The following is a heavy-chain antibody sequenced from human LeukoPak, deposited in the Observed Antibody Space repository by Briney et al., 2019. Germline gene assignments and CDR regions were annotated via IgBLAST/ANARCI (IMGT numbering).Heavy chain of an antibody. V-gene: IGHV1-69*05. CDR1: GGTFSNYA. Sequence: GSSVKVSCKASGGTFSNYAINWVRQAPGQGLEWMGGIIPVFGTINFAQKFQGRVTITRNTSISTAYMELSSLRSEDTAVYYCARGRGQQLVRGWFDPWGQGTLVTVSS. J-gene: IGHJ5*02. CDR3: ARGRGQQLVRGWFDP. D-gene: IGHD6-13*01. CDR2: IIPVFGTI.